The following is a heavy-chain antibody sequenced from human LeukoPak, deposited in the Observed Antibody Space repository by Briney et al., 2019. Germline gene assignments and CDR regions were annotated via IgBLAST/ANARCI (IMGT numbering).Heavy chain of an antibody. CDR2: INDRGGYI. Sequence: GGSLRFSCEGTGFTFSMYSMAWVRQAPGKGLEWVSVINDRGGYIQDADSVRGRFTISRDNSQNTLFLQMNSLRDEDTAVYYCVKERDRGIEVADDFDYWGQGTLVTVSS. J-gene: IGHJ4*02. CDR1: GFTFSMYS. CDR3: VKERDRGIEVADDFDY. V-gene: IGHV3-23*01. D-gene: IGHD6-19*01.